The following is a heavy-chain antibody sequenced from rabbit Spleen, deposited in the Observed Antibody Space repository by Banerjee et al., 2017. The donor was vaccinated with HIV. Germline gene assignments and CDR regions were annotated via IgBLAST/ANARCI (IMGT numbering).Heavy chain of an antibody. CDR3: ARDTASSFSSYGMDL. J-gene: IGHJ6*01. V-gene: IGHV1S40*01. CDR1: GFSLFSYW. CDR2: IAGDSSGFT. D-gene: IGHD6-1*01. Sequence: QSLEESGGGLVKPGGTLTLTCKVSGFSLFSYWMCWVRQAPGKGLEWIACIAGDSSGFTYSATWAKGRFTISKTSSTTVTLQMTSLTVADTATYFCARDTASSFSSYGMDLWGQGTLVTVS.